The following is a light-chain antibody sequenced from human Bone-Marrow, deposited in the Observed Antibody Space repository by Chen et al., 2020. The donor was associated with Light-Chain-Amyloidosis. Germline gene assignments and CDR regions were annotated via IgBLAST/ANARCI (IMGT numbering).Light chain of an antibody. CDR2: GNN. V-gene: IGLV1-40*01. J-gene: IGLJ1*01. CDR1: SSNIGAYYD. Sequence: QSVLTQPPSVSGAPWQRVTISGTGSSSNIGAYYDVHWYQQLPGTAPKLLIYGNNNRPSGVPDRFSGSKSGTSASLAITGLQAEDEADYYCQAYDSSLSGYVFGTGTKVNVL. CDR3: QAYDSSLSGYV.